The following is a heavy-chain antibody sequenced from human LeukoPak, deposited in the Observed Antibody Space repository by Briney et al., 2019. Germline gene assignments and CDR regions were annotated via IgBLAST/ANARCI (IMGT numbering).Heavy chain of an antibody. J-gene: IGHJ4*02. CDR1: GYTFTSYY. CDR2: INPSGGST. Sequence: ASVKVSCKASGYTFTSYYMHWVRQAPGQGLEWMGIINPSGGSTSYAQKFQGRVTMTRDTSTSTVYMELSSLRSEDTAVYYCARGNDCGGDCYSSFDYWGQGTLVTVSS. CDR3: ARGNDCGGDCYSSFDY. V-gene: IGHV1-46*01. D-gene: IGHD2-21*02.